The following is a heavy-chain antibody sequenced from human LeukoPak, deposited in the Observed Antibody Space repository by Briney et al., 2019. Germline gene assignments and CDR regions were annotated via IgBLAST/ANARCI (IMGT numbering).Heavy chain of an antibody. CDR3: AREQLVGARGNAFDM. CDR2: IRYDGSNK. V-gene: IGHV3-30*02. J-gene: IGHJ3*02. CDR1: GFMFISYG. Sequence: GGSLRLSCAASGFMFISYGMHWVRQAPGKGLEWVAFIRYDGSNKYYADSVKGRFTISRDNSKNTLQLQMNSLRAEDTAVYYCAREQLVGARGNAFDMWGQGTMVTVSS. D-gene: IGHD1-26*01.